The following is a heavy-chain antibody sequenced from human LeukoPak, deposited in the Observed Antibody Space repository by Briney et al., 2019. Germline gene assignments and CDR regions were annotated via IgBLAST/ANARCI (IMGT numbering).Heavy chain of an antibody. J-gene: IGHJ4*02. D-gene: IGHD1-26*01. Sequence: PGGSLRLSCAASGFTFSSYSMNWVRQAPGKGLEWVSFISTSSSYIHYADSVKGRFTISRDNAKNSLYLQMNSLRAEDTAVYYXXXXGRMSGPRDKYYFDYWGQGTLVTVSS. CDR3: XXXGRMSGPRDKYYFDY. CDR2: ISTSSSYI. V-gene: IGHV3-21*01. CDR1: GFTFSSYS.